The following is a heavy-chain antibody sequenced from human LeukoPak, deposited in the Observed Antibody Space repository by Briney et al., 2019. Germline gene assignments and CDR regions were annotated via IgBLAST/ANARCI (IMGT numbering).Heavy chain of an antibody. CDR3: ARDRDVDDFDY. J-gene: IGHJ4*01. D-gene: IGHD2-15*01. V-gene: IGHV4-39*07. Sequence: SETLSLTCTISRDSITKKNFFWGWIRQPPGKGLEWIVSMSYSGKIYYNPSLKSRVSISIDTSKNQLSLKLNSVTAADTAMYHCARDRDVDDFDYWGRGTLVIVSS. CDR1: RDSITKKNFF. CDR2: MSYSGKI.